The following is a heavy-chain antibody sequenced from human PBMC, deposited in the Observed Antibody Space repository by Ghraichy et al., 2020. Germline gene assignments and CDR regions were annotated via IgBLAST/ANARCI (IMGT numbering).Heavy chain of an antibody. CDR1: GGSISSGSYY. D-gene: IGHD4-17*01. Sequence: SETLSLTCSVSGGSISSGSYYWGWIRQPPGKGLEWIGSIYHTGDTYYKPSLKSRVAISIDTSKNQFSLGLTSVTAADTAVYYCAREVAFGDYGCWGQGTLVIVSS. CDR2: IYHTGDT. V-gene: IGHV4-39*02. J-gene: IGHJ4*02. CDR3: AREVAFGDYGC.